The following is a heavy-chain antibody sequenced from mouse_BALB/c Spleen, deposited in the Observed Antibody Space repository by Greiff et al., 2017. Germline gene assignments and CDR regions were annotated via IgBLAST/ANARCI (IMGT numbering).Heavy chain of an antibody. V-gene: IGHV5-6-5*01. D-gene: IGHD2-1*01. CDR3: ARGYDYGNSYAMDY. CDR2: ISSGGST. CDR1: GFTFSSYA. J-gene: IGHJ4*01. Sequence: EVKLEESGGGLVKPGGSLKLSCAASGFTFSSYAMSWVRQTPEKRLEWVASISSGGSTYYPDSVKGRFTISRDNARNILYLQMSSLRSEDTAMYYCARGYDYGNSYAMDYWGQGTSVTVSS.